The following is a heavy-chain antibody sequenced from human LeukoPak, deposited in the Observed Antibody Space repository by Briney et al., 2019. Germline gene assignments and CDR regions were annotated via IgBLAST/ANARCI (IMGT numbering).Heavy chain of an antibody. CDR2: INPAGSTA. V-gene: IGHV3-74*01. CDR3: VGRRTSAAGNF. CDR1: GFTFSSYW. D-gene: IGHD6-13*01. Sequence: GGSLRLSCAASGFTFSSYWMHWVRQAPGKGLVWVSHINPAGSTAFYADSVKGRFTISRDNAKNSLSLQMSSLRAEDTAVYYCVGRRTSAAGNFWGQGTLVTVSS. J-gene: IGHJ4*02.